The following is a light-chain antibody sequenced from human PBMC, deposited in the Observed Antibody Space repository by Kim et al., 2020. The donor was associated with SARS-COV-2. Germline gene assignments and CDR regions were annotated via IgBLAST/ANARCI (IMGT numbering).Light chain of an antibody. CDR3: QQTNSFPLT. V-gene: IGKV1-12*01. CDR2: AAS. CDR1: HIINSW. J-gene: IGKJ4*01. Sequence: EIQMTQSPSSVSASVGDRVTISCRASHIINSWVAWYQQKPGKAPKLLVYAASSLESGVPSRFSGSGSGTDFTLTISSLQPEDFATYYCQQTNSFPLTFGGGTKVDIK.